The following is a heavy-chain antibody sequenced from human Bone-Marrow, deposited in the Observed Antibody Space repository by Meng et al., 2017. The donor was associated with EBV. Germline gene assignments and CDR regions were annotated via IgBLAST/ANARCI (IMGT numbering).Heavy chain of an antibody. J-gene: IGHJ4*02. CDR1: GFSFSDYY. Sequence: LGESGGCLVKPGRSLRLSCAASGFSFSDYYMSWIRQAPGKGLEWVSYISSSGSTIYYADSVKGRFTISRDNAKNSLYLQMNSLRAEDTAVYYCARGYYDILTAFDYWGQGTLVTVSS. CDR2: ISSSGSTI. CDR3: ARGYYDILTAFDY. V-gene: IGHV3-11*01. D-gene: IGHD3-9*01.